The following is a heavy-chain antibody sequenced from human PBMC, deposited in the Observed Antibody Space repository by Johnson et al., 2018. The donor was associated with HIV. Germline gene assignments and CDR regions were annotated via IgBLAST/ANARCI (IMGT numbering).Heavy chain of an antibody. J-gene: IGHJ3*02. CDR1: GITFSSYW. CDR2: IKQDGSEK. Sequence: QLVESGGGLVQPGGSLRLSCAASGITFSSYWMSWVRQAPGKGLEWVANIKQDGSEKYYVDSVKGRFTISRDNAKNTLYLQMNSLRAEDTAVYYCAKDRVGWGPLDAFDIWGQGTMVTVSS. D-gene: IGHD2-15*01. V-gene: IGHV3-7*05. CDR3: AKDRVGWGPLDAFDI.